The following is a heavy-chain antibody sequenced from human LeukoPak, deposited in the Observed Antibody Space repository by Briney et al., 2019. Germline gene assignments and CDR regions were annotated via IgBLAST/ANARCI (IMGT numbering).Heavy chain of an antibody. CDR2: IWYDGSNK. V-gene: IGHV3-33*01. D-gene: IGHD6-6*01. J-gene: IGHJ4*02. CDR3: AVGIAARPVY. Sequence: GGSLRLSCAASGFTFSSYGMHWVRQAPGKGLEWVAVIWYDGSNKYYADSVKGRFTISRDNSENTLYLQMNSLRAEDTAVYYCAVGIAARPVYWGQATLVTVSS. CDR1: GFTFSSYG.